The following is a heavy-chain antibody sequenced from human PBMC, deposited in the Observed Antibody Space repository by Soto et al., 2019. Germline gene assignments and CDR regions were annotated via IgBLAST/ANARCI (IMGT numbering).Heavy chain of an antibody. CDR3: ARQKRSPGATFGVVILKTNWFEP. D-gene: IGHD3-3*01. V-gene: IGHV5-51*01. CDR1: GYSFTSYW. Sequence: PGPALKISGEGSGYSFTSYWIGSVRQMPGKGLEWMGIIYPGDSDTRYSPSFQGQVTISADKSISTAYLQWSSLKASDTAMYYCARQKRSPGATFGVVILKTNWFEPLGQGTLVTVSS. CDR2: IYPGDSDT. J-gene: IGHJ5*02.